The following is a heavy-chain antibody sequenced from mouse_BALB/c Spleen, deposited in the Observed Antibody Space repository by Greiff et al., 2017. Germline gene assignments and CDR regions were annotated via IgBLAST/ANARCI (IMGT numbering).Heavy chain of an antibody. D-gene: IGHD4-1*02. Sequence: EVNVVESGGGLVQPGGSLRLSCATSGFTFSDFYMEWVRQPPGKRLEWIAASRNKANDYTTEYSASVKGRFIVSRDTSQSILYLQMNALRAEDTAIYYCARASTGFDYWGQGTTLTVSS. V-gene: IGHV7-1*02. CDR3: ARASTGFDY. J-gene: IGHJ2*01. CDR2: SRNKANDYTT. CDR1: GFTFSDFY.